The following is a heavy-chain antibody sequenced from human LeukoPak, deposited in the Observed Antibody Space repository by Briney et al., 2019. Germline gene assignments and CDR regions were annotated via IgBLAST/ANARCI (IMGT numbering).Heavy chain of an antibody. Sequence: GGSLRLSCAASGFIFSSYGMHWVRQAPGKGLEWVAVISYDGSNKYYADSVKGRFTISRDNSKNTLYLQMNSLRAEDTAVYYCAKSGGVTTTLGYWGQGTLVTVSS. V-gene: IGHV3-30*18. CDR3: AKSGGVTTTLGY. D-gene: IGHD4-17*01. CDR1: GFIFSSYG. CDR2: ISYDGSNK. J-gene: IGHJ4*02.